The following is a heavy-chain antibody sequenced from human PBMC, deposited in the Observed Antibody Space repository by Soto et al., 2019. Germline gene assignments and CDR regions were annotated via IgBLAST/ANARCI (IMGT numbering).Heavy chain of an antibody. V-gene: IGHV3-23*01. CDR1: GLTFSNYG. CDR3: ARVQILYAISKIAGWFDS. D-gene: IGHD2-8*01. J-gene: IGHJ5*01. CDR2: IGGSRITT. Sequence: GGSLRLSCTASGLTFSNYGMTWVRQAPGKGLEWVSTIGGSRITTYYADSVKGRFTISRDNSGNTLNLQMNSLRADDTAVYHCARVQILYAISKIAGWFDSCGQGTMVTV.